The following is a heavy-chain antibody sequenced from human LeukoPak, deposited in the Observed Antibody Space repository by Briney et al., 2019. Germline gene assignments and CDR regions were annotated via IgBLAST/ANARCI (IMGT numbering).Heavy chain of an antibody. V-gene: IGHV1-69*13. CDR3: ATDGRVYY. CDR2: IIPVYGTG. D-gene: IGHD5-24*01. CDR1: GGTFASYA. J-gene: IGHJ4*02. Sequence: ASVKVSCKASGGTFASYAISWIRQAPGQGLEWMGGIIPVYGTGTYAQNFQGRVTITADESTAYMDLSSLGSEDTAVYYCATDGRVYYWGQGTLVTVSS.